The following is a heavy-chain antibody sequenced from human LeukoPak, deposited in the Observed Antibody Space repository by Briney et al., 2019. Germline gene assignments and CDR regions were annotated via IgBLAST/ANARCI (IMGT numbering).Heavy chain of an antibody. J-gene: IGHJ4*02. CDR2: ISGSGGST. CDR1: GFTFSSYA. Sequence: GGSLRLSCAASGFTFSSYAMSWVRQAPGKGLEWVSAISGSGGSTYYADSVKGRFTISRDNSKNTLYLQMNSLRAEDTAAYYCAKGGGLWFGELFDYWGQGTLVTVSS. D-gene: IGHD3-10*01. CDR3: AKGGGLWFGELFDY. V-gene: IGHV3-23*01.